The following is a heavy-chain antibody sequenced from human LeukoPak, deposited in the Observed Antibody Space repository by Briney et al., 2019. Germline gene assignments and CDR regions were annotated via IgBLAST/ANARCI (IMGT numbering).Heavy chain of an antibody. D-gene: IGHD6-13*01. CDR3: ARIGYSSSCTDY. J-gene: IGHJ4*02. V-gene: IGHV3-7*01. CDR1: GFTFSSYA. Sequence: GGSLRLSCAASGFTFSSYAMSWVRQAPGKGLEWVANINQDGTVKYYLDSVRGRFIISRDNAKNAVYLQVNSLRAEDTAVYYCARIGYSSSCTDYWGLGTLVIVSS. CDR2: INQDGTVK.